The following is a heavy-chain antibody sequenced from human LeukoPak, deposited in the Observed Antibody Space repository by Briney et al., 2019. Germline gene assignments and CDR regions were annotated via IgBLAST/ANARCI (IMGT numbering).Heavy chain of an antibody. Sequence: ASVKVSCKASGGTFSSYAISWVRQAPGQGLEWIGWIVVGSGNTNYAQKFQERVTITRDMSTSTAYMELSSLRSEDTAVYYCAAYDFWSGYYGMDVWGQGTTVTVSS. J-gene: IGHJ6*02. CDR3: AAYDFWSGYYGMDV. CDR1: GGTFSSYA. D-gene: IGHD3-3*01. CDR2: IVVGSGNT. V-gene: IGHV1-58*02.